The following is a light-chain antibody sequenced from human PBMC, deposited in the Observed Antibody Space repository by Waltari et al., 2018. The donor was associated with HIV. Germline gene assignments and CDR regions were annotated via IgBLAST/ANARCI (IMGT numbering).Light chain of an antibody. V-gene: IGKV1-33*01. CDR1: QDISNY. CDR2: DTS. CDR3: QQHDTFPLT. J-gene: IGKJ4*01. Sequence: DIQIPQSPSSLSPSFGHNVPITCQASQDISNYLNWYQQKPGKAPKLLIYDTSRLETGVPSRFSGSGSATDFTFTISSMQPEDIATYYCQQHDTFPLTFGGGTKVEIK.